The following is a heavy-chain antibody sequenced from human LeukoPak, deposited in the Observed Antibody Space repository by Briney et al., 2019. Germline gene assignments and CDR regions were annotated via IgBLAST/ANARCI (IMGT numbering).Heavy chain of an antibody. CDR3: ARERVDYSNHDWLWYFDL. Sequence: SETLSLTCAVYGGSFSGYYWSWIRQPPGKGLEWIGEINHSGSTNYNPSLKSRVTISVDMSKNQFSLKLSSVTAADTAVYYCARERVDYSNHDWLWYFDLWGRGTLVTVSS. V-gene: IGHV4-34*01. J-gene: IGHJ2*01. D-gene: IGHD4-11*01. CDR2: INHSGST. CDR1: GGSFSGYY.